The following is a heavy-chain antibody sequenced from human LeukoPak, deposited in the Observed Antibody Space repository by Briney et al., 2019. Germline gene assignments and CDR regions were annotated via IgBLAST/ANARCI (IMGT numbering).Heavy chain of an antibody. J-gene: IGHJ4*02. Sequence: SETLFLTCAVTGSSISSSSYYWGWIRQPPGKGLEWIASIFYSGTTYYNPSLKSRVTIAVDTSNNQFSLRLTSVTAADTAVYYCARLTDSWGQGTLVTVSS. CDR1: GSSISSSSYY. CDR2: IFYSGTT. V-gene: IGHV4-39*01. CDR3: ARLTDS.